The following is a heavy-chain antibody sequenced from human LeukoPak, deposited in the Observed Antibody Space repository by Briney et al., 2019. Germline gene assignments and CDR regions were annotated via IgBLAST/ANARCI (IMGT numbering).Heavy chain of an antibody. CDR2: IREDGSEK. Sequence: GGSLRLSCAASGFTFNTYSMSWVRQAPGRGLEWVANIREDGSEKYYVDSVKGRFTISRDNAQNSLYLQMNSLRVEDTAVYYCAREIVSPVGRALDIWGRGTMVTVSS. CDR1: GFTFNTYS. V-gene: IGHV3-7*03. CDR3: AREIVSPVGRALDI. D-gene: IGHD3-16*02. J-gene: IGHJ3*02.